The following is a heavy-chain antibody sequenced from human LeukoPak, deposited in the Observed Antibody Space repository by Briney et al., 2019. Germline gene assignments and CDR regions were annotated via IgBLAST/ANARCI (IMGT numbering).Heavy chain of an antibody. CDR1: GFTFSDYA. Sequence: GGSLRLSCAASGFTFSDYAMHWVRQAPGKGLEWVAFISYDGRNKYYADSVRGRYTISRDNSKNTLYLQMNSLRAEDTAVFYCARDDWGFDPWGQGTLVTSSS. CDR2: ISYDGRNK. CDR3: ARDDWGFDP. D-gene: IGHD2-21*01. J-gene: IGHJ5*02. V-gene: IGHV3-30*04.